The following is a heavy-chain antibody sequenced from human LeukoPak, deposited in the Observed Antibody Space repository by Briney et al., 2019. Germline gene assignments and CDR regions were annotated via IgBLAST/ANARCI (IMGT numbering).Heavy chain of an antibody. CDR3: ARGSGYSYGYPFDY. CDR2: IYHSGST. J-gene: IGHJ4*02. Sequence: SESLSLTCAVSGGSISSSNWWSWVRQPPGKGLEWIGEIYHSGSTNYNPSLKSRVTMSVDTSKNQFSLKLTSVSAADTAVYYCARGSGYSYGYPFDYWGQGTLVTVSS. V-gene: IGHV4-4*02. D-gene: IGHD5-18*01. CDR1: GGSISSSNW.